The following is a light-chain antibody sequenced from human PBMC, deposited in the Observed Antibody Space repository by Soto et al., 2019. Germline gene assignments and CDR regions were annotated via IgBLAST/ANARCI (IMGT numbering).Light chain of an antibody. J-gene: IGKJ2*01. V-gene: IGKV1-39*01. CDR2: AAS. CDR1: QGVSAY. Sequence: DIQMTQSPSSLSASVGDRVTITCRASQGVSAYLLWYQQRQGTPPKLLIYAASNLVSGVPLRFSGSGSGTTFTLTISSLQPADFATYYCQQSYKTPHNFGQGTKLETK. CDR3: QQSYKTPHN.